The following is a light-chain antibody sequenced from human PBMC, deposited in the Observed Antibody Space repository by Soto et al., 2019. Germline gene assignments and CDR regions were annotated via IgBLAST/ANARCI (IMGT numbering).Light chain of an antibody. V-gene: IGKV3-11*01. Sequence: EIVLTQSPPTLSLSPGERATLSCRASQSVSSYLAWYQQKPGQAPRLLIYDASNRATGIPARFSGSGSGTDFTLTISSLEPEDFAVYYCQQRSNWPPAITFGQGTRREIK. CDR1: QSVSSY. J-gene: IGKJ5*01. CDR2: DAS. CDR3: QQRSNWPPAIT.